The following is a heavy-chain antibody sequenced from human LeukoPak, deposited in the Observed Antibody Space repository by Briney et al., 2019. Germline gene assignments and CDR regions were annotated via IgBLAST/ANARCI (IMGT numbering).Heavy chain of an antibody. D-gene: IGHD2-15*01. V-gene: IGHV1-46*01. Sequence: ASVKVSCKASGYTFTSYYMHWVRQAPGQGLEWMGLINPSGGSTSYAQKFQGRVTMTRDTSTSTVYMELSSLRSEDTAVYYCARAGALYCSGGSCYDYWGQGTLVTVSS. CDR3: ARAGALYCSGGSCYDY. J-gene: IGHJ4*02. CDR1: GYTFTSYY. CDR2: INPSGGST.